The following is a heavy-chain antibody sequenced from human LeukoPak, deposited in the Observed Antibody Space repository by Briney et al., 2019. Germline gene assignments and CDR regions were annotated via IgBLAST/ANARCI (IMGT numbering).Heavy chain of an antibody. V-gene: IGHV3-33*01. D-gene: IGHD2-15*01. J-gene: IGHJ3*02. CDR1: GFIFSSYL. Sequence: GPSLRLSCAASGFIFSSYLMHWVRQAPGKGLEWVALIGFDVSRKYYGDSVKGRFTISRDNSKNTLYLQMNSPSDEDTAVYFCARERLENCHDDSCPDAFDIWGQGTMVTVSS. CDR3: ARERLENCHDDSCPDAFDI. CDR2: IGFDVSRK.